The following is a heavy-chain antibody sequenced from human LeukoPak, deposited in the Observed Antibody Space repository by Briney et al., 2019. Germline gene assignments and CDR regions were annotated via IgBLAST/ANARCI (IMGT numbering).Heavy chain of an antibody. Sequence: SGTLSLTCTVSGGSISSGSYYWNWIRQPAGKGLEWIGRISNSGSTNYNPSLKSRVTISVDTSKNQASLKLSSVTAADTAVYYCATLKASMFDYWGQGTLFTVSS. D-gene: IGHD1-26*01. CDR1: GGSISSGSYY. CDR2: ISNSGST. J-gene: IGHJ4*02. CDR3: ATLKASMFDY. V-gene: IGHV4-61*02.